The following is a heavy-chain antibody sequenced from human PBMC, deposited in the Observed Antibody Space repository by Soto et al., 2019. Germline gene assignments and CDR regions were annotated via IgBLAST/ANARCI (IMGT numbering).Heavy chain of an antibody. CDR2: IIPIFGTA. J-gene: IGHJ6*02. Sequence: GASVKVSCKASGDTFSSYAIRWVRQAPGQGLEWMGGIIPIFGTANYAQKFQGRVTITADKSTSTAYMELSSLRSEDTAVYYCAKYSSSWYAGNYYYGMDVWGQGTTVTVSS. V-gene: IGHV1-69*06. CDR3: AKYSSSWYAGNYYYGMDV. CDR1: GDTFSSYA. D-gene: IGHD6-13*01.